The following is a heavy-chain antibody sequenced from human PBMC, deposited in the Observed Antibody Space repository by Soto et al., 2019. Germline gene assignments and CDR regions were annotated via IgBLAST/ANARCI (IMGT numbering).Heavy chain of an antibody. J-gene: IGHJ5*02. Sequence: PSETLSLTCTVSGGSIISTFYYWGWLRQPPGRGLEWIANIHYSGETHYSPSLKSRVAISVDTSKSQFSLTLDSVTAADTAVYYCARRPDFRDHGWFDPWGQGVPVTVSS. CDR3: ARRPDFRDHGWFDP. V-gene: IGHV4-39*01. CDR2: IHYSGET. D-gene: IGHD4-17*01. CDR1: GGSIISTFYY.